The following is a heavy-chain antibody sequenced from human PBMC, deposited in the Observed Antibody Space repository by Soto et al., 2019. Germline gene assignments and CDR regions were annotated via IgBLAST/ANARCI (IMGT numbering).Heavy chain of an antibody. J-gene: IGHJ4*02. CDR1: GFTFSSYS. D-gene: IGHD2-2*01. CDR2: ISSSSSYI. Sequence: GGSLRLSCAASGFTFSSYSMNWVRQAPGKGLEWVSSISSSSSYIYYAGSVKGRFTISRDNAKNSLYLQMNSLRAEDTAVYYCARDQARPFIVVVPAADFDYWGQGTLVTVSS. V-gene: IGHV3-21*01. CDR3: ARDQARPFIVVVPAADFDY.